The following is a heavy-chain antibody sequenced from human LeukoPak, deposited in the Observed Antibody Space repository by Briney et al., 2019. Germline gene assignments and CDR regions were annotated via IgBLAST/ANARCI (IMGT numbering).Heavy chain of an antibody. CDR2: IYTSGST. CDR3: ARAGYYYDSTRAFDI. J-gene: IGHJ3*02. Sequence: TLSLTCTVSGGSISSGSYYWSWIRQPAGKGLEWIGRIYTSGSTNYNPSLKSRVTISVDTSKNQFSLKLSSVTAADTAVYYCARAGYYYDSTRAFDIWGQGTMVTVSS. D-gene: IGHD3-22*01. CDR1: GGSISSGSYY. V-gene: IGHV4-61*02.